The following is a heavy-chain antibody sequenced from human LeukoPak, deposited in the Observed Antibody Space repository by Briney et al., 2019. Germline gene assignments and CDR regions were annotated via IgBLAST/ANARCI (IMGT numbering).Heavy chain of an antibody. V-gene: IGHV1-69*06. CDR2: IIPIFGRA. Sequence: SVKVSCKASGGTFSSYAISWVRQAPGQGLEWMGGIIPIFGRANYAQKFQGRVTITADKSTSTAYMELSSLRSEDTAVYYCASIGSTGQTSYDSASWGQGTLVTVSS. CDR3: ASIGSTGQTSYDSAS. J-gene: IGHJ5*02. D-gene: IGHD3-22*01. CDR1: GGTFSSYA.